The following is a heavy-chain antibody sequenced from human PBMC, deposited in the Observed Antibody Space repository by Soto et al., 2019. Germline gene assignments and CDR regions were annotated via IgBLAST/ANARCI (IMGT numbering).Heavy chain of an antibody. J-gene: IGHJ6*03. Sequence: SETLSLTCTVSGDSISSYYWSWIRQPPGKGLEWIGYIYYSGSTNFNPSLKSRVTISVDTSKNQFSLKLRSVTTADTAVYYCARVSVGINQFSHYYYYMDVWAKGTTVTVSS. CDR3: ARVSVGINQFSHYYYYMDV. D-gene: IGHD2-21*01. V-gene: IGHV4-59*01. CDR1: GDSISSYY. CDR2: IYYSGST.